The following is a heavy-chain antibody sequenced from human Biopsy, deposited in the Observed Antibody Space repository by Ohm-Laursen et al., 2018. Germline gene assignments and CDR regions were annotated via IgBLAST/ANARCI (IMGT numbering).Heavy chain of an antibody. CDR3: ARAKLEPVYYYYGMDV. V-gene: IGHV1-18*01. D-gene: IGHD1-1*01. CDR1: GYTFTSYG. CDR2: INTENGNT. Sequence: APVKVSCKASGYTFTSYGISWVRQAPGQGLEWMGWINTENGNTIYAQNLQGRVTMTADTSTSTAYIEVMSLRSDDTAVYYCARAKLEPVYYYYGMDVWGQGTTVTVSS. J-gene: IGHJ6*02.